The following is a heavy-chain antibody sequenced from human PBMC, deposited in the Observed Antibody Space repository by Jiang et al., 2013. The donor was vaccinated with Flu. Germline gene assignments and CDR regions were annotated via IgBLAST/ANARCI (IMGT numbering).Heavy chain of an antibody. J-gene: IGHJ4*02. CDR2: INSDGSST. D-gene: IGHD5-18*01. Sequence: LVWVSRINSDGSSTSYADSVKGRFTISRDNAKNTLYLQMNSLRAEDTAVYYCARDHPLWKEIDYWGQGTLVTVSS. V-gene: IGHV3-74*01. CDR3: ARDHPLWKEIDY.